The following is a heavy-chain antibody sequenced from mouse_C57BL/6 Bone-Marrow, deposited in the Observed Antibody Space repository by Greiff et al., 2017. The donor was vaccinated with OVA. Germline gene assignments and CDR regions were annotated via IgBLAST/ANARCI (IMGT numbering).Heavy chain of an antibody. CDR2: IHPNSGST. Sequence: VQRVESGAELVKPGASVKLSCKASGYTFTSYWMHWVKQRPGQGLEWIGMIHPNSGSTNYNEKFKSKATLTVDKSSSTAYMQLSSLTSEDSAVYYCARIYYDYDSYFDVWGTGTTVTVSS. V-gene: IGHV1-64*01. D-gene: IGHD2-4*01. CDR3: ARIYYDYDSYFDV. J-gene: IGHJ1*03. CDR1: GYTFTSYW.